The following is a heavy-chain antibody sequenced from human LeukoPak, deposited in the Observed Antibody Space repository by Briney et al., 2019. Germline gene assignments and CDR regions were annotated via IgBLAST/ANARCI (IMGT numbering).Heavy chain of an antibody. D-gene: IGHD5-24*01. CDR3: ARGDRQRWLQHIQGIDY. CDR2: ISSSSSYI. V-gene: IGHV3-21*01. CDR1: GFTFSSYS. Sequence: GGSLRLSCAASGFTFSSYSMNWVRQAPGKGLEWVSSISSSSSYIYYADSVKGRFTISRDNAKNSLYLQMNSLRAEDTAAYYCARGDRQRWLQHIQGIDYWGQGTLVTVSS. J-gene: IGHJ4*02.